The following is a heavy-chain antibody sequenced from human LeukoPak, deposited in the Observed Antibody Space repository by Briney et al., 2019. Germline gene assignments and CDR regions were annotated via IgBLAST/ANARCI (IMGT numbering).Heavy chain of an antibody. V-gene: IGHV3-66*01. J-gene: IGHJ4*02. CDR1: GFTVSSNY. Sequence: GGSLRLSCAASGFTVSSNYMSWVRQAPGKGLEWVSVIYSGGSTYYADSVKGRFTISRDNSKNTLYLQMNSLRAEDTAVYYCASDGYYYDSSGYFDYWGQGTLVTVSS. CDR2: IYSGGST. D-gene: IGHD3-22*01. CDR3: ASDGYYYDSSGYFDY.